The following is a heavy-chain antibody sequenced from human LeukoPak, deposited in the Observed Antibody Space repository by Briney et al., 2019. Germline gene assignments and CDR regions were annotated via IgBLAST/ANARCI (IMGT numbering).Heavy chain of an antibody. CDR2: IYHSGST. J-gene: IGHJ4*02. D-gene: IGHD2-2*01. CDR3: ARGDCSSTSCPSDY. V-gene: IGHV4-30-2*01. CDR1: GGSISSGGYY. Sequence: SQTLSLTCTVSGGSISSGGYYWRWIRQPPGKGLEWIGYIYHSGSTYYNPSLKSRVTISVDRSKNQLSLKLSSVTAADTAVYYCARGDCSSTSCPSDYWGQGTLVTVSS.